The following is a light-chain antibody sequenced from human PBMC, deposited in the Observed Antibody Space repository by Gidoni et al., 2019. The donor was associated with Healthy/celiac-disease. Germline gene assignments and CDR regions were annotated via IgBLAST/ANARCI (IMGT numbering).Light chain of an antibody. V-gene: IGKV1-39*01. J-gene: IGKJ2*01. Sequence: DSQMTQSPSSLSASVGDRVTITCRASQSISNYLNWYQQKPGKAPKLLIYAASNLQSGVPSRFSGSGSGTDFTLTISSLQPEDFATYYCQQTYSTPMYTFGQXTKLEIK. CDR1: QSISNY. CDR2: AAS. CDR3: QQTYSTPMYT.